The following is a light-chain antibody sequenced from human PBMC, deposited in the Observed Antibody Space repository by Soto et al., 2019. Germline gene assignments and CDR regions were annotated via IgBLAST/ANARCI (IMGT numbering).Light chain of an antibody. Sequence: QSALTQPASVSGSPGQSITISCSGTSSDIGAYNYVSWYQQHPGKGPKLIIYDVTNRPSGVSNRFSGSKSGNTASLTISGLQAEDEATYYCNSYTRSSTVFGGGTKVTVL. J-gene: IGLJ3*02. CDR1: SSDIGAYNY. CDR3: NSYTRSSTV. V-gene: IGLV2-14*03. CDR2: DVT.